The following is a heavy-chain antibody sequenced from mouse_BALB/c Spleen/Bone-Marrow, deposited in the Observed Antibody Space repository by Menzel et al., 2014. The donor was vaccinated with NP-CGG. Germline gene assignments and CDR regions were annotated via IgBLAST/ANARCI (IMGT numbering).Heavy chain of an antibody. CDR1: GYTFTNSW. CDR3: ARHHRYAYYFDY. V-gene: IGHV1S130*01. CDR2: IHPNSGNT. D-gene: IGHD2-14*01. J-gene: IGHJ2*01. Sequence: QVHVKQSGSVLVRPGASVKLFCKASGYTFTNSWIHWAKQRPGQGLEWIGEIHPNSGNTNFNEKFKVKATLTVDTSSSTAYVDLSSLTAEDSAVYYCARHHRYAYYFDYWGQGTTLTVSS.